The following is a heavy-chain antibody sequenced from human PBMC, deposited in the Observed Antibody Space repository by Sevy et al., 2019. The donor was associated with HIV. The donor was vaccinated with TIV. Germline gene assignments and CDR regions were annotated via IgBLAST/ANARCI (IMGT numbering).Heavy chain of an antibody. V-gene: IGHV3-74*01. CDR2: INRDGSST. CDR3: ARGITMVGGVSSDLLDV. D-gene: IGHD3-10*01. CDR1: GFTFSSYW. J-gene: IGHJ6*02. Sequence: GGSLRLSCAASGFTFSSYWMHWVRQAPGKGLVWVSRINRDGSSTSYADSVKGRFTLSRDNAKNTQYLQMNSLRAEDTAEYYCARGITMVGGVSSDLLDVWGQGTTVTVSS.